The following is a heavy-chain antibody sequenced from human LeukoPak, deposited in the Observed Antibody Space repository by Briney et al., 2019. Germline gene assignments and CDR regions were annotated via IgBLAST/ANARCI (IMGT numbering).Heavy chain of an antibody. Sequence: KPSETLSLTCTVSGGSISNFYWSWIRQPPGKGLEWIGYIYYSGSTNYNPSLKSRVTISVDTPKNQFSLKLSSVTAADTAVYYCASIDQVETTMGGYYFDYWGQGTLVTVSS. CDR3: ASIDQVETTMGGYYFDY. V-gene: IGHV4-59*01. CDR1: GGSISNFY. CDR2: IYYSGST. D-gene: IGHD5-18*01. J-gene: IGHJ4*02.